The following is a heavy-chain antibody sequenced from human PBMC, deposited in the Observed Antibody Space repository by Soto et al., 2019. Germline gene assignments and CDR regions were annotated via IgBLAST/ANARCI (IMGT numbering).Heavy chain of an antibody. CDR3: TRGGYDFWSRNYVTWFAP. D-gene: IGHD3-3*01. CDR2: IYHSGST. CDR1: GGSISSGGYS. J-gene: IGHJ5*02. V-gene: IGHV4-30-2*01. Sequence: SETLSLTCAVSGGSISSGGYSWSWIRQPPGKGLEWIGYIYHSGSTYYNPSLKSRVTISVDRSKNQFSLKPSSVTAADTAGYYCTRGGYDFWSRNYVTWFAPGGKETLFMVPS.